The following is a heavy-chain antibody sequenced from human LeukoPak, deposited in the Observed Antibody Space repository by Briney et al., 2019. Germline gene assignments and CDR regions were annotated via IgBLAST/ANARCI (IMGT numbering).Heavy chain of an antibody. V-gene: IGHV3-9*01. J-gene: IGHJ4*02. CDR3: AKEGARLGIAVSGPFDY. CDR1: GFTFDDYA. CDR2: ISWNSGSI. Sequence: GGSLRLSCAASGFTFDDYAMHWVRQAPGKGLEWVSGISWNSGSIGYADSVKGRFTISRDNAKNSLFLQMNSLRAEDTALYYCAKEGARLGIAVSGPFDYWGQGTLVTVSS. D-gene: IGHD6-13*01.